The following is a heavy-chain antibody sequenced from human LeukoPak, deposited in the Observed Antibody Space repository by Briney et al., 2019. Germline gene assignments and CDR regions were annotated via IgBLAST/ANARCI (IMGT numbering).Heavy chain of an antibody. J-gene: IGHJ4*02. D-gene: IGHD3-10*01. CDR2: IYTGGTV. Sequence: PGGSLRLSCTLSGFNVSRNYMGWVRQAPGKGLEWVSVIYTGGTVHYADSVKGRFTISRDDSKNTLYLQMSHLRAEDTAVYYCARASTKSPLRFVLLFDHWGQGTLVTVSS. CDR3: ARASTKSPLRFVLLFDH. CDR1: GFNVSRNY. V-gene: IGHV3-53*01.